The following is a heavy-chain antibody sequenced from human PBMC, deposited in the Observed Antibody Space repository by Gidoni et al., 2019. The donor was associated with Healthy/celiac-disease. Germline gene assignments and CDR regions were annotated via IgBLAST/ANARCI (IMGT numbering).Heavy chain of an antibody. CDR1: GYSFTSSW. J-gene: IGHJ4*02. D-gene: IGHD4-4*01. V-gene: IGHV5-51*01. CDR2: IYPGDSDT. CDR3: ARRKMSGNYGLYYFDY. Sequence: EVQLVQSGAEVKKPGESLKISCKGSGYSFTSSWIGWVRQMPGKGLEWMGIIYPGDSDTRYSPSFQGQVTISADKSISTAYLQWSSLKASDTAMYYCARRKMSGNYGLYYFDYWGQGTLVTVSS.